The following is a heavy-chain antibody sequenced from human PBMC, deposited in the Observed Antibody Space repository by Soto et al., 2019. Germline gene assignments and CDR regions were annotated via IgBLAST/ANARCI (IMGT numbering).Heavy chain of an antibody. V-gene: IGHV3-48*02. D-gene: IGHD3-16*01. CDR3: ARQYPMGGMDV. J-gene: IGHJ6*02. CDR1: GFTFSSYS. CDR2: ISSASSTI. Sequence: EVQLVESGGGLVKPGGSLSLSCAASGFTFSSYSLTWVRQAPGKGLEWVSYISSASSTIYYADSVKGRFTISRDNAKNSLYLQVNSLRDEDTAVYYCARQYPMGGMDVWGQGTTVTVSS.